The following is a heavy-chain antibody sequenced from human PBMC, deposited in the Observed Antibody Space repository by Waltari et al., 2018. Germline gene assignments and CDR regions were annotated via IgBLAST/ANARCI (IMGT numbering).Heavy chain of an antibody. D-gene: IGHD3-3*01. CDR2: IKQDGSEK. CDR3: ARDWSNYVDY. CDR1: GFTFSSSW. Sequence: EVQLVESGGGLVQPGGSLRLSCAASGFTFSSSWLSWVRQAPGKGLEWVANIKQDGSEKYYVDSVKGRFTISRDNAKNSLYLQMNSLRAEDTAVYYCARDWSNYVDYWGQGTLVTVSS. J-gene: IGHJ4*02. V-gene: IGHV3-7*01.